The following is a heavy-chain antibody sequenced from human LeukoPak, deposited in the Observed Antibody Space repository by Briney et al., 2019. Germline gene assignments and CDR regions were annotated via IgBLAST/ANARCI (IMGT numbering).Heavy chain of an antibody. CDR2: IYSGGST. D-gene: IGHD5-24*01. CDR1: GFTVSSNY. V-gene: IGHV3-53*01. J-gene: IGHJ6*02. Sequence: PGGSLRLSCAASGFTVSSNYMSWVRQAPGKGLEWVSVIYSGGSTYYADSVKGRFTISRDNSKNTLYLQMNSLRAEDTAVYYCAREVRWLQLRADYGMDVWGQGTTVTVSS. CDR3: AREVRWLQLRADYGMDV.